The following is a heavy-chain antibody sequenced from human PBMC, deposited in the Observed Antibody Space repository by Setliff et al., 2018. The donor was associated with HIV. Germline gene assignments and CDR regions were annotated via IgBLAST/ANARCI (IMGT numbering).Heavy chain of an antibody. D-gene: IGHD3-10*01. CDR1: GYTFTSYD. CDR2: MNPNSGNT. V-gene: IGHV1-8*02. J-gene: IGHJ5*02. Sequence: ASVKVSCKASGYTFTSYDTNGVRQATGQGLGWMGWMNPNSGNTGYAQKLQGRVTMTRNTSISTAYMELSSLRSEDTAVYYCARGGYYYGSGKGNWFDPWGQGTLVTVSS. CDR3: ARGGYYYGSGKGNWFDP.